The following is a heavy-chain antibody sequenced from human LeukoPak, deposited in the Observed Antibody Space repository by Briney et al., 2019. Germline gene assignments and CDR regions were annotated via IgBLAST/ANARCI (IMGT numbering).Heavy chain of an antibody. D-gene: IGHD4-23*01. CDR3: AKEETKVVTPGLEY. V-gene: IGHV3-23*01. CDR2: ISSSGGRT. CDR1: GFTFSGYA. J-gene: IGHJ4*02. Sequence: PGGSLRLSCAASGFTFSGYAMSWVRQAPGKGLEWVSAISSSGGRTSYADSVKGRFTTSRDNSKNTVHLQMNSLRAEDTAVYYCAKEETKVVTPGLEYWGQGTLVTVSS.